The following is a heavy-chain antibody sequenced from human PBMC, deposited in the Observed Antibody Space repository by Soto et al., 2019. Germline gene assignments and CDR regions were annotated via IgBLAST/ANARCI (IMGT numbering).Heavy chain of an antibody. CDR1: GGSISSYY. CDR2: IYYSGST. D-gene: IGHD6-6*01. V-gene: IGHV4-59*01. Sequence: QVQLQESGPGLVKPSETLSLTCTVSGGSISSYYWSWIRQPPGKGLEWIGYIYYSGSTNYNPSLKSRVTITVDTSKNQFSLKLSSVTAADTAVYYCARAHVSYSSSVVYYYYYMDVWGKGTTVTVSS. J-gene: IGHJ6*03. CDR3: ARAHVSYSSSVVYYYYYMDV.